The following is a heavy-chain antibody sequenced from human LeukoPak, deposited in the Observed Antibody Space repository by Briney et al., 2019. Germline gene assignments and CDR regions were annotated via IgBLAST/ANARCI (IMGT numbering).Heavy chain of an antibody. CDR1: GFTFSSYA. Sequence: PGGSLRLSCAASGFTFSSYAMSWVRQAPGKGLEWVSAISGSGGSTYYADSMKGRFTISRDNSKNTLYLQMNSLRAEDTAVYYCAKGPLYSSSRYEGYFDYWGQGTLVTVSS. J-gene: IGHJ4*02. D-gene: IGHD6-13*01. CDR2: ISGSGGST. V-gene: IGHV3-23*01. CDR3: AKGPLYSSSRYEGYFDY.